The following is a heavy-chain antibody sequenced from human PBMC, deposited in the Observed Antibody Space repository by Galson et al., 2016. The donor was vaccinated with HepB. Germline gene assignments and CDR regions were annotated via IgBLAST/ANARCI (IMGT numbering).Heavy chain of an antibody. D-gene: IGHD1-1*01. Sequence: SLRLSCAASGFTITTNWMSWVRQAPGKGLEWVANIKQDGSEQYYVDSVKGRFTISRDNAKNSLSLQMNSLRAEDTAVYYCAREIMTTYAGPGWFDPWGQGTLVIVSS. CDR1: GFTITTNW. CDR2: IKQDGSEQ. J-gene: IGHJ5*02. CDR3: AREIMTTYAGPGWFDP. V-gene: IGHV3-7*01.